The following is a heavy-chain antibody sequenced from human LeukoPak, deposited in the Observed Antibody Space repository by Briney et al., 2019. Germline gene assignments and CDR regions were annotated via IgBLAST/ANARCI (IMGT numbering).Heavy chain of an antibody. CDR2: IYYSGST. V-gene: IGHV4-39*01. D-gene: IGHD7-27*01. J-gene: IGHJ4*02. CDR1: GGSISSSSYY. CDR3: ARSLNWGSGYYFDY. Sequence: SETLSLTCTVSGGSISSSSYYWGWIRQPPGKGLEWIGSIYYSGSTYYNPSLKSRVTISVDTSKNQFSLKLSSVTAADTAVYYCARSLNWGSGYYFDYWGREPWSPSPQ.